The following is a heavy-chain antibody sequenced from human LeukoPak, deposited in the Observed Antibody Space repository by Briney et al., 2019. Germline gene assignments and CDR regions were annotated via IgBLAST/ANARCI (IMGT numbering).Heavy chain of an antibody. D-gene: IGHD6-13*01. J-gene: IGHJ3*02. V-gene: IGHV3-11*01. CDR2: ISSSGSTI. Sequence: GGSLRLSCAASGFTFGDYYMSWIRQAPGKGLEWVSYISSSGSTIYYADSVKGRFTISRDNAKNSLYLQMNSLRAEDTAVYYCAREGYSSSWQDAFDIWGQGTMVTVSS. CDR1: GFTFGDYY. CDR3: AREGYSSSWQDAFDI.